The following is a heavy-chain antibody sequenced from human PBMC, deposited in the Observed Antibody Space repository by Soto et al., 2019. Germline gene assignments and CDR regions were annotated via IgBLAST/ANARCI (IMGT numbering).Heavy chain of an antibody. J-gene: IGHJ4*02. CDR3: ARYRPAAAAGYKLED. V-gene: IGHV4-59*01. CDR1: GGSISSNY. CDR2: VYNSGST. Sequence: KSSETLSLTCTVSGGSISSNYWTWIRQPPGKGLEWIGYVYNSGSTNYNPSLKSRVTISEDTSKSQFSLKVNSMPAPDTAAYYPARYRPAAAAGYKLEDWGQGIVVTVS. D-gene: IGHD6-13*01.